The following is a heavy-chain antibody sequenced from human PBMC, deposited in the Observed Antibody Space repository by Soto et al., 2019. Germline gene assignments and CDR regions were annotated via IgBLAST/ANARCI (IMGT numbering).Heavy chain of an antibody. CDR3: ARDRYSYYDFWSGSLPYYYYGMDV. CDR1: GGSISSGGYY. Sequence: SETLSLTCTVSGGSISSGGYYWSWIRQHPGKGLEWIGYIYYSGSTYYNPSLKSRVTISVDTSKNQFSLKLSSVAAADTAVYYCARDRYSYYDFWSGSLPYYYYGMDVWGQGTTVTVSS. J-gene: IGHJ6*02. D-gene: IGHD3-3*01. CDR2: IYYSGST. V-gene: IGHV4-31*03.